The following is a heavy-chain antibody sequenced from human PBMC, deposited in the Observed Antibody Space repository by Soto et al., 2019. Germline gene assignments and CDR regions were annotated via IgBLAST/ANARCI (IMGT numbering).Heavy chain of an antibody. Sequence: EVQLVESGGGLVQPGGSLKLSCAASGFTFSGSAMHWVRQASGKGLEWVGRIRSKANSYATAYAASVKGRFTISRDDSKNTAYLQMNSLKTEDTAVYYCNSALYSSRWPGLGNYWGQGTLVTVS. CDR2: IRSKANSYAT. J-gene: IGHJ4*02. V-gene: IGHV3-73*01. D-gene: IGHD6-13*01. CDR1: GFTFSGSA. CDR3: NSALYSSRWPGLGNY.